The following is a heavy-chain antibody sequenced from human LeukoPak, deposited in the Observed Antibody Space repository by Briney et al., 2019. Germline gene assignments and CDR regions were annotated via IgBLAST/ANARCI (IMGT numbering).Heavy chain of an antibody. CDR2: INPNSGGT. D-gene: IGHD6-19*01. Sequence: ASVKVSCKASGYTFTGYYMHWVRQAPGQGLVWMGWINPNSGGTNYAQKFQGRVTMTRDKSISTAYMELSRLRSDDTAVYYCAREGSGWIPDTHNWFDPWGQGTLVTVSS. J-gene: IGHJ5*02. CDR3: AREGSGWIPDTHNWFDP. CDR1: GYTFTGYY. V-gene: IGHV1-2*02.